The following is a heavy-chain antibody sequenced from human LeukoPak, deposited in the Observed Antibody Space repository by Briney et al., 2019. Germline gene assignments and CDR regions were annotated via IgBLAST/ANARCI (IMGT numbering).Heavy chain of an antibody. Sequence: GGSLRLSCAASGFAFSTYNMHWARQAPGKGLEWVAVISYDGRNENHAESVKGRFTISRDNSKNTLYLQMNTLRTEDTALYYCVREKYCTPTDCLHGRFYFNCWGQGTLVTVSS. CDR1: GFAFSTYN. J-gene: IGHJ4*02. V-gene: IGHV3-30*04. CDR2: ISYDGRNE. D-gene: IGHD2-8*01. CDR3: VREKYCTPTDCLHGRFYFNC.